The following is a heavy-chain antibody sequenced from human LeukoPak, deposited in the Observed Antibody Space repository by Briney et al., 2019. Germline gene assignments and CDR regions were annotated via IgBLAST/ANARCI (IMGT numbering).Heavy chain of an antibody. V-gene: IGHV5-10-1*01. CDR1: GYSFTSYW. J-gene: IGHJ4*02. Sequence: PGESPKISCKGSGYSFTSYWISWVRQMPGKGLEWMGRIDPSGSYTNYSASFQGHVTISADKSISTAYLQWSSLKASDTAMYYCARHDYYGSGSYYNVDYWGQGTLVTVSS. CDR3: ARHDYYGSGSYYNVDY. D-gene: IGHD3-10*01. CDR2: IDPSGSYT.